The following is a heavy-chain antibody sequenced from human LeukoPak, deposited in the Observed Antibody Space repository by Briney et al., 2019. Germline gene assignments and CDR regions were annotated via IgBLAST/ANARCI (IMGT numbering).Heavy chain of an antibody. CDR3: ARAGINYYDSSGPLNYFDY. J-gene: IGHJ4*02. D-gene: IGHD3-22*01. V-gene: IGHV3-20*04. CDR1: GFTFSSYE. CDR2: INWNGGST. Sequence: GGSLRLSCAASGFTFSSYEMNWVRQAPGKGLEWVSGINWNGGSTGYADSVKGRFTISRDNAKNSLYLQMNSLRAEDTALYYCARAGINYYDSSGPLNYFDYWGQGTLVTVSS.